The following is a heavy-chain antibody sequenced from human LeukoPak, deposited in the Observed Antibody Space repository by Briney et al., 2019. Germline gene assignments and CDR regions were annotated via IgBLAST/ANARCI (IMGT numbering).Heavy chain of an antibody. CDR2: IYSGGST. CDR3: AKGRWYSSSTLDY. CDR1: GFTVSSNY. J-gene: IGHJ4*02. D-gene: IGHD6-13*01. Sequence: GGSLRLSCAASGFTVSSNYMSWVRQAPGKGLEWVSVIYSGGSTYYADSVKGRFTISRDNSKNTLYLQMNSLRAEDTAVYYCAKGRWYSSSTLDYWGQGTLVTVSS. V-gene: IGHV3-53*01.